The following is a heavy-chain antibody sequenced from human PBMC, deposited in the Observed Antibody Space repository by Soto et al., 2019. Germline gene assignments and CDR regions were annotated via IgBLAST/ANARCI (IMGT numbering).Heavy chain of an antibody. J-gene: IGHJ4*02. D-gene: IGHD5-12*01. CDR2: MNPNSGNT. CDR1: GCTLTRYE. CDR3: ARGVEMATNLGY. V-gene: IGHV1-8*01. Sequence: ASCKVPWKGSGCTLTRYENHLGRQATGQGLEWMGWMNPNSGNTGYAQKFQGRVTMTRNTSISTAYMELSSLRSEGTAMYYCARGVEMATNLGYWGQGNLVTVSS.